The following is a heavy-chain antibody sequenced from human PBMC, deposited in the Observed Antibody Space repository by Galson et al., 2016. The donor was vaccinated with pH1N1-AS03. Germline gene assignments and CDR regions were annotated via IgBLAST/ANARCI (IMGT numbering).Heavy chain of an antibody. CDR1: GDSLDTFS. V-gene: IGHV4-59*01. D-gene: IGHD3-10*01. Sequence: TLSLTCSVSGDSLDTFSWTWIRQPPGKGLEWIGFTFYGGSTHYNPSLKSRITISVDTSKNLFSLQLKSVTAADTAVYYCASRSSVLYSYGSDVWGQGTTVTVSS. J-gene: IGHJ6*02. CDR3: ASRSSVLYSYGSDV. CDR2: TFYGGST.